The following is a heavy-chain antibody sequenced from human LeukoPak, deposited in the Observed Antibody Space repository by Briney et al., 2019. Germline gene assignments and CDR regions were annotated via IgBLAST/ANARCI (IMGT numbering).Heavy chain of an antibody. J-gene: IGHJ4*02. CDR3: AGSLGYCTSNVCYLKY. V-gene: IGHV1-18*01. D-gene: IGHD2-8*01. CDR1: GGTFSSYA. Sequence: VASVKVSCKASGGTFSSYAISWVRQAPGQGLEWMGGISAQHGQTEYAPNSQDRVTMTTDTYTNTAYMELRSLRSDDTAVYYCAGSLGYCTSNVCYLKYWGQGTLVTVSS. CDR2: ISAQHGQT.